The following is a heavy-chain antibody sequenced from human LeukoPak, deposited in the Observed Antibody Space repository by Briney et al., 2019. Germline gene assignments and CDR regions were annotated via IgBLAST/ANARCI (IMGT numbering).Heavy chain of an antibody. Sequence: ASVKVSCKASGYTFTSYGISWVRQAPGQGLEWMGWISAYNGNTNYAQKLQGRVTMTTDTSTSTAYMELRSLRSDDTAVYYCARAHGGIVGATIGPKLTDYWGQGTLVTVSS. D-gene: IGHD1-26*01. V-gene: IGHV1-18*01. CDR2: ISAYNGNT. J-gene: IGHJ4*02. CDR1: GYTFTSYG. CDR3: ARAHGGIVGATIGPKLTDY.